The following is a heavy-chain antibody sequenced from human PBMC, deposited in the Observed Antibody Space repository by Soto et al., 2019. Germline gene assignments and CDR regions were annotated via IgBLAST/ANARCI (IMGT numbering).Heavy chain of an antibody. Sequence: LRLSSAASGFTFSSYGMHWVRQAPGKGLEWVAVISYDGSNKYYADSVKGRFTISRDNSKNTLYLQMNSLRAEDTAVYYCAKGGYDFWSGYYTFDYWGQGTLVTVSS. J-gene: IGHJ4*02. CDR2: ISYDGSNK. D-gene: IGHD3-3*01. CDR3: AKGGYDFWSGYYTFDY. V-gene: IGHV3-30*18. CDR1: GFTFSSYG.